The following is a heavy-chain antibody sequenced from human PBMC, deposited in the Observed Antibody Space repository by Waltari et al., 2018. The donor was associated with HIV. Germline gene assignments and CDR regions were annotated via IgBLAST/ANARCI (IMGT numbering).Heavy chain of an antibody. Sequence: EVLLVQSGGDLVQPGESLRLTCAASGLPFINYWLNWVRQAPGKWLEWVATINQDGSEKYYVDSVKGRFIISRDNAWTSLSLEMNNLRAEDTAVYYCARDHESGAGMYYFSHWGQGSLVTVSS. J-gene: IGHJ4*02. V-gene: IGHV3-7*01. CDR3: ARDHESGAGMYYFSH. CDR1: GLPFINYW. D-gene: IGHD3-16*01. CDR2: INQDGSEK.